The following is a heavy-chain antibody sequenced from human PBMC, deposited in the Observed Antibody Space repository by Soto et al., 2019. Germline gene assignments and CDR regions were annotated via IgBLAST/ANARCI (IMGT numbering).Heavy chain of an antibody. CDR2: IRSKAYGGTT. J-gene: IGHJ4*02. V-gene: IGHV3-49*03. CDR1: GFTFGDYA. CDR3: TSWLPPPQFDY. D-gene: IGHD6-19*01. Sequence: PGGSLRLSCTASGFTFGDYAMSWFRQAPGKGLEWVGFIRSKAYGGTTEYAASVKGRFTISRDDSKSIAYLQMNSLKTEDTAVYYCTSWLPPPQFDYWGQGTLVTVSS.